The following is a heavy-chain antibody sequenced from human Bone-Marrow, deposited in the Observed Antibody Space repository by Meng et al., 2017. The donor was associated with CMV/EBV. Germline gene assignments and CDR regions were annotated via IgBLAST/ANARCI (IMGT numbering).Heavy chain of an antibody. J-gene: IGHJ6*02. V-gene: IGHV1-18*04. CDR3: ARDPCYDLWSGLLCYDYGMDV. CDR1: GYTFTSYY. CDR2: ISAYNGGT. Sequence: ASVKVSCKASGYTFTSYYMHWVRQAPGQGLEWMGWISAYNGGTNYAQNLLGRVTMTIDTSTTTAYMELRSLRFDDTAVYYCARDPCYDLWSGLLCYDYGMDVWGQGTTVTVSS. D-gene: IGHD3-3*01.